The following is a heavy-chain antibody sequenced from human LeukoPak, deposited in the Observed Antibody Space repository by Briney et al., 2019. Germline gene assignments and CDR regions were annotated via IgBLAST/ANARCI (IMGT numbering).Heavy chain of an antibody. CDR1: GYIFTDYY. J-gene: IGHJ4*02. V-gene: IGHV1-2*02. CDR3: ARAPAYCGGDCYFY. D-gene: IGHD2-21*02. CDR2: INPNNGGT. Sequence: GASVKVSCKASGYIFTDYYMHWVRQAPGQGLEWMGGINPNNGGTYYSQKFQGRVTMTRDTSITTAYMELSRLRSDDTAVYYCARAPAYCGGDCYFYWGQGTLVTVSS.